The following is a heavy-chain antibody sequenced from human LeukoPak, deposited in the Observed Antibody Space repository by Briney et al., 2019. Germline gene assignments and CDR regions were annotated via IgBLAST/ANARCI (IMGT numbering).Heavy chain of an antibody. J-gene: IGHJ6*02. CDR1: GFSFSTSP. V-gene: IGHV3-23*01. CDR2: MNNGPGAT. Sequence: GGSLRLSCAASGFSFSTSPMSWVRQPPGKGLEWVSAMNNGPGATFYRDSVRGRFTISRDDSKSTLYLQMNSLRGEDTGTYYCAKTHYDLLDVWGQGTTVTVSS. D-gene: IGHD5-12*01. CDR3: AKTHYDLLDV.